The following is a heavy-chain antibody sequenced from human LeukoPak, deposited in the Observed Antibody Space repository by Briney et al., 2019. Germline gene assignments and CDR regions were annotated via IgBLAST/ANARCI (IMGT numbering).Heavy chain of an antibody. CDR1: GGSISSGGYY. V-gene: IGHV4-31*03. D-gene: IGHD2-2*01. CDR3: AKASKGPAARAFDY. J-gene: IGHJ4*02. Sequence: KSSETLSLTCTVSGGSISSGGYYWSWIRQHPGKGLEWIGYIYYSGSTYYNPSLKSRVTISVDTSKNQFSLKLSSVTAADTAVYYCAKASKGPAARAFDYWGQGTLVTVPS. CDR2: IYYSGST.